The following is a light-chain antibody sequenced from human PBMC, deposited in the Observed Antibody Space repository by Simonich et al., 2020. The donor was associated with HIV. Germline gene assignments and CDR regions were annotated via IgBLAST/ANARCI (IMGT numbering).Light chain of an antibody. CDR2: LGS. CDR3: MQPLQTVT. CDR1: NSLLPSSGCNY. J-gene: IGKJ4*01. V-gene: IGKV2-28*01. Sequence: DVVMTQSPLSLPVTLGQPASIPCRSTNSLLPSSGCNYLHWYLQKPGQSPQLLLYLGSNRASGVPDRVSGCGSGTDFTLKINRVEAEDVGIYYCMQPLQTVTFGGGTKVEIK.